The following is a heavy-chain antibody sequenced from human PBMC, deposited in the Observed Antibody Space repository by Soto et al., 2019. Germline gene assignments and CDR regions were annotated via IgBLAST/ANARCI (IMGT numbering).Heavy chain of an antibody. CDR2: IYYSGST. Sequence: SETLSLTCTVSGGSISSYYWSWIRQPPGKGLEWIGYIYYSGSTNYNPSLKSRVTISVDTSKNQFSLKLSSVTAADTAVYYCARDHTDSSSWFTGYYGMDVWGQGTTVTVSS. D-gene: IGHD6-13*01. V-gene: IGHV4-59*01. CDR1: GGSISSYY. CDR3: ARDHTDSSSWFTGYYGMDV. J-gene: IGHJ6*02.